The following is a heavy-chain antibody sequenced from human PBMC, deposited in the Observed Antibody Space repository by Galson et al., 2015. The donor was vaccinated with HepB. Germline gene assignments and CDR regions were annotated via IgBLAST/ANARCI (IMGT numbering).Heavy chain of an antibody. CDR3: ARGPRITMIVVVTKRGDNWFDP. CDR1: GGSFSGYY. Sequence: TLSLTCAVYGGSFSGYYWSWIRQPPGKGLEWIGEINHSGSTNYNPSLKSRVTISVDTSKNQFSLKLSSVTAADTAVYYCARGPRITMIVVVTKRGDNWFDPWGQGTLVTVSS. V-gene: IGHV4-34*01. CDR2: INHSGST. J-gene: IGHJ5*02. D-gene: IGHD3-22*01.